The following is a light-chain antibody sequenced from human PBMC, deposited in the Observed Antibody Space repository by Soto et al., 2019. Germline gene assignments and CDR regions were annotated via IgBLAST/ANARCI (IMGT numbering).Light chain of an antibody. J-gene: IGKJ5*01. CDR1: QPLSNSF. CDR2: DTS. CDR3: QQRSNSPLT. V-gene: IGKV3D-20*02. Sequence: ALTQSPATLSLSPGARAPLSCRASQPLSNSFIAWYQHKPGQAPRLLVYDTSTRATGIPDRYSGSGSGTDGTLAISRLEPEECAVDYGQQRSNSPLTVGQGTRREIK.